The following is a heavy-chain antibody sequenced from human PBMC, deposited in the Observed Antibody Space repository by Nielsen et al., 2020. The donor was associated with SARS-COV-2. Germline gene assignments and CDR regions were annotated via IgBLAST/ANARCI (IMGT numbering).Heavy chain of an antibody. Sequence: KVSCKGSGYSFTSYWIGWVRQMPGKGLEWMGIIYPGDSDTRYSPSFQGQVTTSADKSISTAYLQWSSLKASDTAMYYRARHVPLEWELLESDYWGQGTLVTVSS. D-gene: IGHD1-26*01. CDR3: ARHVPLEWELLESDY. J-gene: IGHJ4*02. V-gene: IGHV5-51*01. CDR2: IYPGDSDT. CDR1: GYSFTSYW.